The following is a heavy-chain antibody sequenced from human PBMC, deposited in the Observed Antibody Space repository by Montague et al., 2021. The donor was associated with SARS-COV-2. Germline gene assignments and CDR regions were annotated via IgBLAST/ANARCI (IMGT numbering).Heavy chain of an antibody. CDR1: GGSISSSNW. D-gene: IGHD2-21*01. V-gene: IGHV4-4*02. J-gene: IGHJ4*02. CDR2: IYYSGSS. Sequence: SETLSLTCAVSGGSISSSNWWSWVRQPPGKGLEWIGYIYYSGSSYYNPSLKSRVTISVDTSKNQFSLRLSSVTAADTAVYYCARARTSLIVVVNEFDYWGQGTLVTVSS. CDR3: ARARTSLIVVVNEFDY.